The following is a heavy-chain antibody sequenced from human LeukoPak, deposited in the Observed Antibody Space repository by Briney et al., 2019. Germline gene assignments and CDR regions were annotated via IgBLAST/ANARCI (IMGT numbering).Heavy chain of an antibody. CDR3: ARVRGATYYYDSSGYPNWFDP. J-gene: IGHJ5*02. CDR1: GGSFSGYY. D-gene: IGHD3-22*01. CDR2: INHSGST. Sequence: PSETLSLTCAVYGGSFSGYYWSWIRQPPGKGLEWIGEINHSGSTNYNPSLESRVTISVDTSKNQFSLKLSSVTAADTAVYYCARVRGATYYYDSSGYPNWFDPWGQGTLVTVSS. V-gene: IGHV4-34*01.